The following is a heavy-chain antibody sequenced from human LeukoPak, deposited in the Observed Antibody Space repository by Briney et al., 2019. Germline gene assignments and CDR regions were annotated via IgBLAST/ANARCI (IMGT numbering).Heavy chain of an antibody. CDR2: ISGSGGNT. V-gene: IGHV3-23*01. J-gene: IGHJ4*02. D-gene: IGHD6-19*01. Sequence: GGSLRLSCAASGFTVSSYGMTWVRQAPGKGPEWVSLISGSGGNTYYADSVKGRFTISRDNSKNTLYLQMNSLRAEDTAVYYCARDNGIAVAGRFVSFFDYWGQGTLVTVSS. CDR3: ARDNGIAVAGRFVSFFDY. CDR1: GFTVSSYG.